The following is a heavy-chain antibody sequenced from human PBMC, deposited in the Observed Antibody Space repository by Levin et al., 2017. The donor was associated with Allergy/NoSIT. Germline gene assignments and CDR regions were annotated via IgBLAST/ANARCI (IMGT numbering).Heavy chain of an antibody. CDR1: GFTLSYFA. CDR3: AKGSEVRARGSGRYLISPYYYYHGLDV. D-gene: IGHD3-10*01. V-gene: IGHV3-30*18. J-gene: IGHJ6*02. Sequence: GESLKISCAASGFTLSYFAMHWVRRAPGKGLEWVALISYDGSNKYYAESVKGRFTISRDNSQDTLYLQMNTLRAEDTAVYYCAKGSEVRARGSGRYLISPYYYYHGLDVWGQGTTVTVSS. CDR2: ISYDGSNK.